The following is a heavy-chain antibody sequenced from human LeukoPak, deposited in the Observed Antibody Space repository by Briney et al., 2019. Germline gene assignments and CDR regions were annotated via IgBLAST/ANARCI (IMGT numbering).Heavy chain of an antibody. Sequence: PETLSLTCAVYGGSFSGYYWSWIRQPPGKGLEWIGEINHSGSTNYNPSLKSRVTISVDTSKNQFSLKLSSVTAADTAVYYCARGRIEVVPAAISLMDVWGKGTTVTVSS. D-gene: IGHD2-2*01. J-gene: IGHJ6*04. V-gene: IGHV4-34*01. CDR3: ARGRIEVVPAAISLMDV. CDR2: INHSGST. CDR1: GGSFSGYY.